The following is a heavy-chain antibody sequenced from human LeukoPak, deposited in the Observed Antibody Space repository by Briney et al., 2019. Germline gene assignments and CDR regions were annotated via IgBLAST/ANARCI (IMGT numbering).Heavy chain of an antibody. CDR1: GYTFTDYY. V-gene: IGHV1-2*02. J-gene: IGHJ3*01. D-gene: IGHD1/OR15-1a*01. CDR2: INPTSGGT. CDR3: AREFRTTTWSFDAFDL. Sequence: ASVKVSCKASGYTFTDYYMHWVRQAPGHGLEWVAWINPTSGGTNYAQNFQDRVTMTRDTSISTAYMELSRLSSDDTAVYYCAREFRTTTWSFDAFDLWGQGTMVSVS.